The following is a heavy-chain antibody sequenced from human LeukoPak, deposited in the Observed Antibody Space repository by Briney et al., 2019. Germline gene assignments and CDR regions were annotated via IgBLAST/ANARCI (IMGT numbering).Heavy chain of an antibody. Sequence: GGSLRLSCVASGFTFSSKAMNWVRQAPGKGLEWVSAISNYGGTTLYADSVRGRFIISRDNSKNTLYLQMNSLRAEDTAVYYCAKYGDSYYYYYMDVWGKGTTVTVSS. CDR3: AKYGDSYYYYYMDV. D-gene: IGHD3-10*01. V-gene: IGHV3-23*01. CDR2: ISNYGGTT. CDR1: GFTFSSKA. J-gene: IGHJ6*03.